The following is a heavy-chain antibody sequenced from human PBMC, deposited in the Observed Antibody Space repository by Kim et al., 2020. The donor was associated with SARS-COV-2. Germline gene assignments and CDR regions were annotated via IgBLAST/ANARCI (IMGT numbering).Heavy chain of an antibody. V-gene: IGHV4-39*01. Sequence: SKTLSLTCTVSGGSISSSSYYWGWIRQPPGKGLEWIGSIYYSGSTYYNPSLKSRVTISVDTSKNQFSLKLSSVTAADTAVYYCARRFLTAVTGTTLNPQYYYGMDVWGQGTTVTVSS. D-gene: IGHD1-7*01. CDR1: GGSISSSSYY. J-gene: IGHJ6*02. CDR3: ARRFLTAVTGTTLNPQYYYGMDV. CDR2: IYYSGST.